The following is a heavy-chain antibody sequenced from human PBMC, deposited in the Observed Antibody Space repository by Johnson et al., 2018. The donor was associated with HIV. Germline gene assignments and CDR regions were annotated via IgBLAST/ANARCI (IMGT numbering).Heavy chain of an antibody. Sequence: VQLVESGGDLVQPGGSLKLSCAASGFSFSGSAMHWVRQASGEGLEWVGRIRSRGNTYATAYAPAVKGRFTISRDDSKNALYLQMNSLRAEDTAVYYCASSTVMMSDDAFDIWGQGTVVTVSP. CDR2: IRSRGNTYAT. D-gene: IGHD4-11*01. V-gene: IGHV3-73*02. CDR3: ASSTVMMSDDAFDI. J-gene: IGHJ3*02. CDR1: GFSFSGSA.